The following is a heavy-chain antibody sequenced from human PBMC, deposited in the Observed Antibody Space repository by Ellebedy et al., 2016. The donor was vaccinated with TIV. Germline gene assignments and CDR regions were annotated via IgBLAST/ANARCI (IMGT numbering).Heavy chain of an antibody. J-gene: IGHJ4*02. CDR3: AKGRYYFDH. CDR2: IGGSGRST. V-gene: IGHV3-23*01. Sequence: GESLKISCAASGFTVSSNYMSWVRQAPGKGPEWVSGIGGSGRSTYYAHSVKGRFTISRDNTKNSLSLQMNSLRAEDTAVYYCAKGRYYFDHWGQGTLVTVSS. CDR1: GFTVSSNY.